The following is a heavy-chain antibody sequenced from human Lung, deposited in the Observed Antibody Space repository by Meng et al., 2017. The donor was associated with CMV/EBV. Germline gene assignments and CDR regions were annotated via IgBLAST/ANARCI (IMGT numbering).Heavy chain of an antibody. CDR1: GFTFGSHS. D-gene: IGHD3-3*01. J-gene: IGHJ3*01. CDR2: ITGDSTYK. Sequence: GGSXRLXCAASGFTFGSHSMNWVRQAPGKGLEWVSSITGDSTYKHYADSLKGRFTISRDNAKNSLYLQMNSLRAEDTAVYYCARDSDDYDFWSAYYTDAFDFXGQGXMVTVSS. CDR3: ARDSDDYDFWSAYYTDAFDF. V-gene: IGHV3-21*01.